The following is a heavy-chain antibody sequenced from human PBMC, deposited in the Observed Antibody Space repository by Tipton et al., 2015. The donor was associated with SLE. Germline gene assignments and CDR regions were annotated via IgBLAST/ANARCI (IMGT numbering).Heavy chain of an antibody. CDR2: ISYSGST. V-gene: IGHV4-39*07. J-gene: IGHJ4*02. Sequence: TLSLTCTDSEDTIDGNTYFWDWIRQPPGNGLMLIGSISYSGSTSNNPSLKSRVTISVDTSEYHFSLSLISVTAADTAVYYCARLTPWGYDYWGPGMLVTVSS. CDR1: EDTIDGNTYF. CDR3: ARLTPWGYDY. D-gene: IGHD7-27*01.